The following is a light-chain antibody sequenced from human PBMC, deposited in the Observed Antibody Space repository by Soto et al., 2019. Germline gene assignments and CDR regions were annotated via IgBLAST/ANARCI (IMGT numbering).Light chain of an antibody. CDR3: ASYAVRDKMV. Sequence: QSALTQPPSASGSPGQSVTISCTGTSNDVGSSNFVSWYQQLPDKAPKLMIYEVTTRPSGVPDRFSASKSGNTASLTVSGLQPEDEADYYCASYAVRDKMVFGGGTKLTVL. V-gene: IGLV2-8*01. CDR1: SNDVGSSNF. J-gene: IGLJ2*01. CDR2: EVT.